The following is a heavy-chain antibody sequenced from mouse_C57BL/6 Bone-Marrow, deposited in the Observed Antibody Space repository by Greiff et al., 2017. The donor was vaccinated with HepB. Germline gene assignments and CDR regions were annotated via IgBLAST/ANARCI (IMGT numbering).Heavy chain of an antibody. V-gene: IGHV5-16*01. CDR2: INYDGSST. D-gene: IGHD2-5*01. CDR3: ARDKSKRYFDV. CDR1: GFTFSDYY. J-gene: IGHJ1*03. Sequence: EVKVVESEGGLVQPGSSMKLSCTASGFTFSDYYMAWVRQVPEKGLEWVANINYDGSSTYYLDSLKSRFIISRDNAKNILYLQMSSLKSEDTATYYCARDKSKRYFDVWGTGTTVTVSS.